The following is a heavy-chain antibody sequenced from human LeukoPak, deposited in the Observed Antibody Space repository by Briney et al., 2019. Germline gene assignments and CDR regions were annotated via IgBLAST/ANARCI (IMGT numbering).Heavy chain of an antibody. CDR1: GFTFSGYA. Sequence: GGSLRLSCAASGFTFSGYAMNWVRQAPGKGLEWVSYISSSGSIIYYADSVKGRFTISRENAKNSLYRQMNSLRAEDTAVYYCARDDAGYSSGWYCVYWGQGTLVTVSS. CDR2: ISSSGSII. D-gene: IGHD6-19*01. CDR3: ARDDAGYSSGWYCVY. J-gene: IGHJ4*02. V-gene: IGHV3-48*03.